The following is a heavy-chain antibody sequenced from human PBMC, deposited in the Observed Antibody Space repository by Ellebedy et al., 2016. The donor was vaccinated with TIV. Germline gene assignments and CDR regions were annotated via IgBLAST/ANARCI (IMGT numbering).Heavy chain of an antibody. D-gene: IGHD1-26*01. Sequence: SETLSLTXTVSGGSISSYYWSWIRQPPGKGLEWIGFIYYSGSTNYNPSLKSRVTISVDTPKNQFSLKLSSVTAADTAVYYCARGRGGSYSIPFDYWGQGALVTVSS. CDR2: IYYSGST. V-gene: IGHV4-59*08. CDR3: ARGRGGSYSIPFDY. J-gene: IGHJ4*02. CDR1: GGSISSYY.